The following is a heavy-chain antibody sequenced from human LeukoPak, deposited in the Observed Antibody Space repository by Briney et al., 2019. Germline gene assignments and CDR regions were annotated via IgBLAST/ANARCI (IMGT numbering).Heavy chain of an antibody. Sequence: SETLSLTCAVYVGSFSGYYWSWIRQPPGKGLEWIGEINHSGSTNYNPSLKSRVTISVDTSKNQFSLKLSSVTAADTAVYYCARGRIVLMVYAQGGFDYWGQGTLVTVSS. V-gene: IGHV4-34*01. CDR3: ARGRIVLMVYAQGGFDY. D-gene: IGHD2-8*01. CDR2: INHSGST. CDR1: VGSFSGYY. J-gene: IGHJ4*02.